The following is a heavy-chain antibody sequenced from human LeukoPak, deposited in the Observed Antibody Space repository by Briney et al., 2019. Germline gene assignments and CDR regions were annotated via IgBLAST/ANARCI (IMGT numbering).Heavy chain of an antibody. D-gene: IGHD6-19*01. CDR3: ARAGIAVADLNWFDP. CDR2: ISSSSSYI. Sequence: PGGSLRLSCAASGFTFSSYSMNWVRQAPGKGLEWVSSISSSSSYIYYADSVKGRFTISRDNAKNSLYLQMNSLRAEDTAVYYCARAGIAVADLNWFDPWGQGTLVTVSS. V-gene: IGHV3-21*01. CDR1: GFTFSSYS. J-gene: IGHJ5*02.